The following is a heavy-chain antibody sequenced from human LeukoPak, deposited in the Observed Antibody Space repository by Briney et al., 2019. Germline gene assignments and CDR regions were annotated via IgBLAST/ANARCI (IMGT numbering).Heavy chain of an antibody. Sequence: PSETLSLTCTVSGGSISSYYWSWIRQPPGKGLEWIGYIYYSGSTNYNPSLKSRVTISVDTSKNQFSLKLSSVTAADTAVYYCAGTMVRGVHYWGQGTLVTVSS. CDR1: GGSISSYY. CDR2: IYYSGST. D-gene: IGHD3-10*01. CDR3: AGTMVRGVHY. J-gene: IGHJ4*02. V-gene: IGHV4-59*08.